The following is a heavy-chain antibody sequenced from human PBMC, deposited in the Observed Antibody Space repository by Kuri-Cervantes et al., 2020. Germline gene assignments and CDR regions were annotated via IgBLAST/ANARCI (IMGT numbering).Heavy chain of an antibody. CDR1: GFTFSDYY. CDR3: ATISPMGSNYDGWDYYYGMDV. D-gene: IGHD4-11*01. V-gene: IGHV3-7*03. Sequence: GESLKISCAASGFTFSDYYMTWIRQAPGKGLEWVANIKQDGSEKYYVDSVKGRFTISRDNAKNSLYLQMNSLRAEDTAVYYCATISPMGSNYDGWDYYYGMDVWGQGTTVTVSS. J-gene: IGHJ6*02. CDR2: IKQDGSEK.